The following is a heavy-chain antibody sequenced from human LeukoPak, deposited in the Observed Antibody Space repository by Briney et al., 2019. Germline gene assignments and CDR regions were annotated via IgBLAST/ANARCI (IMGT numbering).Heavy chain of an antibody. CDR1: GFTFSSYA. J-gene: IGHJ4*02. CDR2: ISGSGGST. V-gene: IGHV3-23*01. Sequence: PGGSLRLFCAASGFTFSSYAMSWVRQAPGKGLEWVSAISGSGGSTYYADSVKGRFTISRDNSKNTLYLQMNSLRAEDTAVYYCAKVRYSGYDPPYYFDYWGQGTLVTVSS. D-gene: IGHD5-12*01. CDR3: AKVRYSGYDPPYYFDY.